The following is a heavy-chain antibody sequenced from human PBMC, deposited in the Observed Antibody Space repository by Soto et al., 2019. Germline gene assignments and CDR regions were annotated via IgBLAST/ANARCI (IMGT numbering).Heavy chain of an antibody. D-gene: IGHD6-19*01. CDR3: AKDRAAVTGAYYYYAMDV. CDR1: GFTFDDYT. Sequence: EVQLVESGGVVVQPGGSLRLSCAASGFTFDDYTMHWVRQAPGKSLEWVSLISWDGGKTYYADSVKGRFTISRDNSKNSLHVQMNSLTTEDSASYYCAKDRAAVTGAYYYYAMDVWGQGTTVTVS. CDR2: ISWDGGKT. V-gene: IGHV3-43*01. J-gene: IGHJ6*02.